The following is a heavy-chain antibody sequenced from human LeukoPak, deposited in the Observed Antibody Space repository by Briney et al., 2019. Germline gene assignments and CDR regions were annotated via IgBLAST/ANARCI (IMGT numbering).Heavy chain of an antibody. J-gene: IGHJ4*02. CDR2: IYYSGST. V-gene: IGHV4-31*03. D-gene: IGHD3-22*01. Sequence: PSETLSLTCTVSGGSISSGGYYWSWIRQHPGKSLEWIGYIYYSGSTYYNPSLKSRVTISVDTSKNQFSLKLSSVTAADTAVYYCARARAYYYDSSGYNWGQGTLVTVSS. CDR3: ARARAYYYDSSGYN. CDR1: GGSISSGGYY.